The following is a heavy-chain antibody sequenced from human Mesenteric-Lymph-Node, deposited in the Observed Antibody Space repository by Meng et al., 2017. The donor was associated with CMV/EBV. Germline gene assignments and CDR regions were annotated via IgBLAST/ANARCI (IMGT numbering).Heavy chain of an antibody. CDR3: AKRDSYGYSDY. V-gene: IGHV3-23*01. D-gene: IGHD5-18*01. CDR1: GFTFSTYA. Sequence: LSCVASGFTFSTYAMSWVRQAPGKGLEWVEVITGSGASTSSADSVKGRFTMSRDNSKNTVHLQMDFLRADDTAVYYCAKRDSYGYSDYWGQGTLVTVSS. CDR2: ITGSGAST. J-gene: IGHJ4*02.